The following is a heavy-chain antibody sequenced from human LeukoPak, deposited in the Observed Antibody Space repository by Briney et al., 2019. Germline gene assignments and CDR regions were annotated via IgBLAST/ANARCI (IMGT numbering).Heavy chain of an antibody. J-gene: IGHJ4*02. Sequence: ASVKVSXKASGYTFTGYYMHWVRQAPGQGLEWMGRINPNSGGTNYAQKFQGRVTMTRDTSISTAYMELSRLRSDDTAVYYCARALEIKLGGYLYYFDYWGQGTLVTVSS. D-gene: IGHD5-12*01. V-gene: IGHV1-2*06. CDR3: ARALEIKLGGYLYYFDY. CDR2: INPNSGGT. CDR1: GYTFTGYY.